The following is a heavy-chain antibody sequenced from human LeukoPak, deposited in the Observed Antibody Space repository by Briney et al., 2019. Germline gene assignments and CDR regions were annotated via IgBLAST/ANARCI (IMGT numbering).Heavy chain of an antibody. Sequence: ASVKVSCKASGGTFSSYAISWVRQAPGQGLEWMGRIIPILGIANYAQKFQGRVTITADKSTSTAYMELSSLRSEDTAVYYCARAHAFFGVVIVRGANAFDIWGQGTMVTVSS. CDR1: GGTFSSYA. CDR3: ARAHAFFGVVIVRGANAFDI. D-gene: IGHD3-3*01. V-gene: IGHV1-69*04. J-gene: IGHJ3*02. CDR2: IIPILGIA.